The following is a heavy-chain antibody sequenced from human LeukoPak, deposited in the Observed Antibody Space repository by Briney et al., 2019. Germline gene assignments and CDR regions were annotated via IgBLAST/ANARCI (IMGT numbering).Heavy chain of an antibody. CDR3: AKGISIYSYFDN. Sequence: GGSLRLSCAASGFTFSTYSMSWVRQAPGKGLEWISVISASGGSTYYADSVKGRFTISRDNSKNTLHLQMNSLRAEDTAVYYCAKGISIYSYFDNWGQGTLVTVSS. J-gene: IGHJ4*02. V-gene: IGHV3-23*01. D-gene: IGHD3-16*02. CDR1: GFTFSTYS. CDR2: ISASGGST.